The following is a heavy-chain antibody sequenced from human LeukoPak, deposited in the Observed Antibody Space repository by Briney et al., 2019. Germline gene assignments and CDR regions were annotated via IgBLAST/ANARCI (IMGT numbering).Heavy chain of an antibody. CDR3: ARHFIARVAVAGNWFDP. Sequence: SETLSLTCTVSGGSISSYYWSWIRQPPGKGLEWIGYIYYSGSTNYNPSLKSRVTISVDTSKNQFSLKLSSVTAADTAEYYCARHFIARVAVAGNWFDPWGQGTLVTVSS. D-gene: IGHD6-19*01. J-gene: IGHJ5*02. CDR1: GGSISSYY. V-gene: IGHV4-59*08. CDR2: IYYSGST.